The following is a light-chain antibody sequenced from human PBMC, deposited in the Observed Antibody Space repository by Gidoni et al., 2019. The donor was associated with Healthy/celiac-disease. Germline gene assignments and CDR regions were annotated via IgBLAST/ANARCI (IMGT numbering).Light chain of an antibody. CDR1: QSLLHSKGYNY. J-gene: IGKJ4*01. Sequence: VMTQSPPSLPVTPGEPASISCRSSQSLLHSKGYNYLDWYLQKPGQSPQLLIYLGSNRASGVPDRFSGSGSGTDFTLKISRVEAEDVGVYYCMQALQTPVTFGGGTKVEIK. CDR3: MQALQTPVT. V-gene: IGKV2-28*01. CDR2: LGS.